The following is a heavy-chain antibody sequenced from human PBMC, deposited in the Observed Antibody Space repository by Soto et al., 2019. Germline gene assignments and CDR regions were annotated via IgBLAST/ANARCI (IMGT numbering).Heavy chain of an antibody. CDR2: IYYSGST. V-gene: IGHV4-39*01. J-gene: IGHJ4*02. CDR1: GGSISSSSYY. D-gene: IGHD3-10*01. Sequence: SETLSLTCTVSGGSISSSSYYWGWIRQPPGKGLEWIGSIYYSGSTYYNPSLKSRVTISVDTSKNQFSLKLSSVTAADTAVYYCAIGWFGELFDYWGQGTLVTVSS. CDR3: AIGWFGELFDY.